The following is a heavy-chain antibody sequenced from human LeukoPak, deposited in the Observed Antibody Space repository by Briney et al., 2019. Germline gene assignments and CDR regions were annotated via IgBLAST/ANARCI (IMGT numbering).Heavy chain of an antibody. CDR1: GGSISSSSYY. CDR2: IYYSGST. CDR3: ARHGSLLVWGAFDI. V-gene: IGHV4-39*01. Sequence: SETLSLTCTVSGGSISSSSYYWGWIRQPPGKGLEWIGSIYYSGSTYYNPSLKSRVTISVDTSKNQFSLKLSSVTAADTAVYYCARHGSLLVWGAFDIWGQGTMVTVSS. D-gene: IGHD3-3*01. J-gene: IGHJ3*02.